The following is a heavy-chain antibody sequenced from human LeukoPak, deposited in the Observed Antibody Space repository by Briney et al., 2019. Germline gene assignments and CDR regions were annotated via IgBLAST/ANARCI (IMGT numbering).Heavy chain of an antibody. CDR3: AGYSYGYDRNWFDP. Sequence: SETLSLTCTVSGGSISSYYWSWIRQPPGKGLEWIGYSVYSGNINYNPSLKSRVSISVDTSKNQFSLKLSSVTAADTAVYYCAGYSYGYDRNWFDPWGQGTLVTVSS. CDR1: GGSISSYY. V-gene: IGHV4-59*01. J-gene: IGHJ5*02. CDR2: SVYSGNI. D-gene: IGHD5-18*01.